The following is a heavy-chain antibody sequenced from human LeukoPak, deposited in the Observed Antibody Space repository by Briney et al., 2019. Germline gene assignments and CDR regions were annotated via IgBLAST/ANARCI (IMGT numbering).Heavy chain of an antibody. CDR3: AKDPHDCSGGSCYFGWYFDY. CDR2: IRYDGSNK. CDR1: GFTFSSYG. J-gene: IGHJ4*02. Sequence: PGGSLRLSCAASGFTFSSYGMHWVRQAPGKGLEWVAFIRYDGSNKYYADSVKGRFTISRDNSKNTLYLQMNSLRAEDTAVYYCAKDPHDCSGGSCYFGWYFDYWGQGTLVTVSS. D-gene: IGHD2-15*01. V-gene: IGHV3-30*02.